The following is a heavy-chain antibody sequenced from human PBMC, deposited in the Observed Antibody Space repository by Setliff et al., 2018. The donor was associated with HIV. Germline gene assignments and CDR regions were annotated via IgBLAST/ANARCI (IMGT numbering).Heavy chain of an antibody. D-gene: IGHD5-12*01. CDR1: GYTFTSYG. J-gene: IGHJ4*02. Sequence: RASVKVSCKASGYTFTSYGISWVRQAPGQGLEWMGWISAYNGNTNYAQKLQGRVTMTTDTSTSTAYMELRGLRSDDTAVYYCARDILPVEMATICDYWGQGTLVTVSS. V-gene: IGHV1-18*01. CDR3: ARDILPVEMATICDY. CDR2: ISAYNGNT.